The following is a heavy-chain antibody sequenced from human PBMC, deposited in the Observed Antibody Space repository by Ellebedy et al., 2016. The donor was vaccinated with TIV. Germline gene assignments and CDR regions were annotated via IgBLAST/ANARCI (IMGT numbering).Heavy chain of an antibody. D-gene: IGHD1-1*01. Sequence: PGGSLRLSCEAPGSNFNDYAMHWVRQRPGKGLEWVSCISLNGVVIGYEHSVKGLVTISRDNAKNFLYLEMGSLRSEDTALYYCVNMQNSTLRGMDIWGQGTTVAVSS. CDR3: VNMQNSTLRGMDI. J-gene: IGHJ6*02. V-gene: IGHV3-9*01. CDR1: GSNFNDYA. CDR2: ISLNGVVI.